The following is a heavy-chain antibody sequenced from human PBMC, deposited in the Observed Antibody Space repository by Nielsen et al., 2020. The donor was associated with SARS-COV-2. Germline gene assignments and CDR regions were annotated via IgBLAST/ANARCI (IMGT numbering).Heavy chain of an antibody. V-gene: IGHV3-11*01. D-gene: IGHD1-1*01. CDR2: ISSSGSTI. J-gene: IGHJ4*02. Sequence: GESLKISCAASGFTFSDYYMSWIRQAPGKGLEWVSYISSSGSTIYYADSVMGRFTISRDKAKNSLYLQMNSLRVEDTALYYCAKGLMRWNLGNFFDFWGQGTLVTVSS. CDR1: GFTFSDYY. CDR3: AKGLMRWNLGNFFDF.